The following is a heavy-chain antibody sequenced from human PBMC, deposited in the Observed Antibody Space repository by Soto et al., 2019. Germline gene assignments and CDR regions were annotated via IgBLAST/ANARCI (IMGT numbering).Heavy chain of an antibody. V-gene: IGHV4-59*01. CDR3: ARAKYYYDSSGYAFDI. CDR2: IYYSGST. Sequence: SETLSLTCTVSGGSISSYYWSWIRQPPGKGLEWIGYIYYSGSTKYNPSLKSRVTISVDTSKNQFSLKLSSVTAADTAVYYCARAKYYYDSSGYAFDIWGQGTMVTVSS. CDR1: GGSISSYY. D-gene: IGHD3-22*01. J-gene: IGHJ3*02.